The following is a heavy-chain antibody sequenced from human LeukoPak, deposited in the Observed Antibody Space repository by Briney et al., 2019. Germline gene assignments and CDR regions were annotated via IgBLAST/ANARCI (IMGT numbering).Heavy chain of an antibody. CDR1: GFTFSSYG. Sequence: PGRSLRLSCAASGFTFSSYGLHWVRQAPGKGLEWVAVISYDGSNKYYADSVKGRFTISRDNSKNTLYLQMNSLRAEDTAVYYCARERNIVVVRYFDYWGQGTLVTVSS. D-gene: IGHD2-2*01. V-gene: IGHV3-30*03. J-gene: IGHJ4*02. CDR2: ISYDGSNK. CDR3: ARERNIVVVRYFDY.